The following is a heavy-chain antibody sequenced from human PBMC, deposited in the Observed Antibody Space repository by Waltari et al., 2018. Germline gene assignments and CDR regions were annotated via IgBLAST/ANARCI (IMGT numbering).Heavy chain of an antibody. CDR2: ISSDSSYI. D-gene: IGHD2-15*01. Sequence: EVQLLEAGGDFVQPGGSLRLSCAASGFTFSSYTMNWVRQAPGKGLEWVSSISSDSSYIYYADSVKGRFTISRDNAKNSLYLQMNSLRVEDTAVYYCAREWGVMVGTAGFYFDYWGQGALVTVSS. V-gene: IGHV3-21*01. CDR1: GFTFSSYT. J-gene: IGHJ4*02. CDR3: AREWGVMVGTAGFYFDY.